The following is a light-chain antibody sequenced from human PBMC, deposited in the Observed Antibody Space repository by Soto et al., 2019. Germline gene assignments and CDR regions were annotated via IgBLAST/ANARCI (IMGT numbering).Light chain of an antibody. CDR3: TLYTGYNSHV. CDR2: DVS. V-gene: IGLV2-14*03. Sequence: QSALTQPASVSGSPGQSITISCTGTSRDVGAYTSVSWYQHHPGKAPKLMIFDVSNRPSGLSNRFSGSKSGNTASLTISRLQADDEAEYYCTLYTGYNSHVFGTGTKLTVL. J-gene: IGLJ1*01. CDR1: SRDVGAYTS.